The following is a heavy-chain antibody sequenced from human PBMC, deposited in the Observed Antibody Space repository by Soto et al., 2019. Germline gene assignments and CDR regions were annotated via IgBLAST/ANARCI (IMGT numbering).Heavy chain of an antibody. CDR2: IIADGGRA. D-gene: IGHD6-19*01. CDR3: AKDKMEQWLVGGYFDN. CDR1: GFTFSGHA. V-gene: IGHV3-23*01. Sequence: GGSLRLSCSASGFTFSGHAMGWVRQAPGKGLEWVSAIIADGGRAYYAESVKGRFTMSRDNSKNTLSLQMNTLRAGDTAVYYCAKDKMEQWLVGGYFDNWGPGTQVTVSS. J-gene: IGHJ4*02.